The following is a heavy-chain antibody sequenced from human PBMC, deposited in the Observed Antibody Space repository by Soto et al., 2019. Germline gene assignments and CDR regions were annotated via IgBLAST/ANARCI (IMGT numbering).Heavy chain of an antibody. CDR3: ARGGKVPYFYGMDV. Sequence: EVQVVESGGGLVQPGGSLRLSCAASGFTLSSFAFNWVRHVPGEGLEWVSYIGSSSSGGSNSYYADFVKGRFTISRDSAKNSVFLQMNSLRAEDTAIYYCARGGKVPYFYGMDVWGQGTTVTVSS. CDR1: GFTLSSFA. J-gene: IGHJ6*02. V-gene: IGHV3-48*03. D-gene: IGHD3-16*01. CDR2: IGSSSSGGSNS.